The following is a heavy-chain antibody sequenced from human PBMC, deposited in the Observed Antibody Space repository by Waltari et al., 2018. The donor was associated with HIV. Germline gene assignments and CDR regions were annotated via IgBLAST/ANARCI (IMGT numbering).Heavy chain of an antibody. CDR1: GFTFSSYS. V-gene: IGHV3-21*01. CDR2: ISSCSSYI. CDR3: ARDFWGGYYYGMDV. D-gene: IGHD3-16*01. Sequence: EVQLVESGGGLVKPGGSLRLSCAASGFTFSSYSMNWVRQAPGRGSGWVSSISSCSSYIYYADSGKGRFTISRYNAKNSLYLQMNSLRAEDTAVYYCARDFWGGYYYGMDVWGQGTTVTVSS. J-gene: IGHJ6*02.